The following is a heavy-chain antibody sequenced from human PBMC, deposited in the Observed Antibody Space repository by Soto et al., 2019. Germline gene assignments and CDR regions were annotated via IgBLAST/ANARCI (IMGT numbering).Heavy chain of an antibody. CDR3: VRDQQWLLPVPLNFDY. CDR2: ISAFNGET. J-gene: IGHJ4*02. V-gene: IGHV1-18*01. D-gene: IGHD6-19*01. CDR1: GFTFSDYG. Sequence: SVKVSCKASGFTFSDYGFSWVRQAPGRGLEWMGWISAFNGETNYTQKSEGRVAMTTDAATTTAYMELRSLTVDDTAVYYCVRDQQWLLPVPLNFDYWGQGTVVTVSS.